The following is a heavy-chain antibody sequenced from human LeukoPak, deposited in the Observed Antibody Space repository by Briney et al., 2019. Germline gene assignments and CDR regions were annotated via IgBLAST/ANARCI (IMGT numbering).Heavy chain of an antibody. CDR1: GYTFTGYY. CDR3: ARVWSSDDDY. CDR2: MNPNSGNT. Sequence: ASVKVSCKASGYTFTGYYMHWVRQATGQGLEWMGWMNPNSGNTGYAQKFQGRVTMTRNTSISTAYMELSSLRSEDTAVYYCARVWSSDDDYWGQGTLVTVSS. D-gene: IGHD3-3*01. J-gene: IGHJ4*02. V-gene: IGHV1-8*01.